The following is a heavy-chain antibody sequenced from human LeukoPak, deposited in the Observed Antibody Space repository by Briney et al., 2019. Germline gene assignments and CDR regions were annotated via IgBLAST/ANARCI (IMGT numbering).Heavy chain of an antibody. Sequence: ASVKVSCKASGGTFSSYAISWVRQAPGQGLEWMGRIIPILGIANYAQKFQGRVTITADKSTSTAYMELSSLRSEDTAVYYCARDRSLRYSYASPWGQGTLVTVSS. J-gene: IGHJ5*02. CDR3: ARDRSLRYSYASP. CDR1: GGTFSSYA. CDR2: IIPILGIA. V-gene: IGHV1-69*04. D-gene: IGHD5-18*01.